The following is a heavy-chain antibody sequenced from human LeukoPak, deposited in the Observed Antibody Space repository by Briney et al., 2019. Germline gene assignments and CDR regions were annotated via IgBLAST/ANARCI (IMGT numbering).Heavy chain of an antibody. V-gene: IGHV3-23*01. CDR3: AKASGGSCYSSCGY. CDR1: GFTFSSYA. Sequence: GGSLRLSCAASGFTFSSYAMSWVRQAPGKGLEWVSAISGSGGSTYYADSVKGRSTISRDNSKNTLYLQKNSLRADDTAVYYCAKASGGSCYSSCGYWGQGTLVTVSS. J-gene: IGHJ4*02. D-gene: IGHD2-15*01. CDR2: ISGSGGST.